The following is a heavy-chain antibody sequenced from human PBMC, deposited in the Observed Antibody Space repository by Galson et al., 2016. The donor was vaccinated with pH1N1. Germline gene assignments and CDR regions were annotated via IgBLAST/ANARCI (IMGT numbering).Heavy chain of an antibody. V-gene: IGHV4-61*09. Sequence: LSLTCTVSGGSISSGSYYWSWIRQPAGKGLEWIGYIYTSGSTNYNPSLKSRVIISVDTSKNQFSLKLSTVTAADTAVYYCARVVTWELGYYFDYWGQGTLVTVSS. CDR2: IYTSGST. CDR1: GGSISSGSYY. CDR3: ARVVTWELGYYFDY. D-gene: IGHD1-26*01. J-gene: IGHJ4*02.